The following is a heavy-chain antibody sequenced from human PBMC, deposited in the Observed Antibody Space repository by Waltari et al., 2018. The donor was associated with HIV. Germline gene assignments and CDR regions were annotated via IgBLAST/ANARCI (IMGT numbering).Heavy chain of an antibody. J-gene: IGHJ4*02. CDR2: IRSKANSYAT. Sequence: EVQLVESGGGLVQPGGSLKLSCAASGFTFSGSAMPWVRQASGKGLEWVGRIRSKANSYATAYAASVKGRFTISRDDSKNTAYLQMNSLKTEDTAVYYCGGIPGGYWGQGTLVTVSS. CDR3: GGIPGGY. CDR1: GFTFSGSA. D-gene: IGHD3-16*01. V-gene: IGHV3-73*01.